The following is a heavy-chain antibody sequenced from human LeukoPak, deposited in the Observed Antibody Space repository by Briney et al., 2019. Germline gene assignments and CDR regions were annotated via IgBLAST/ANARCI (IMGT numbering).Heavy chain of an antibody. CDR2: ISYDGSNK. CDR1: GLTFSSYA. Sequence: GGSLRLSCAASGLTFSSYAMHWVRQAPGKGLEWVAVISYDGSNKYYADSVKGRFTISRDNSKNTLYLRMNSLRAGDTAVYYCARGLADYYDSSGYRSGYFDYWGPGTLVTVPS. D-gene: IGHD3-22*01. CDR3: ARGLADYYDSSGYRSGYFDY. J-gene: IGHJ4*02. V-gene: IGHV3-30-3*01.